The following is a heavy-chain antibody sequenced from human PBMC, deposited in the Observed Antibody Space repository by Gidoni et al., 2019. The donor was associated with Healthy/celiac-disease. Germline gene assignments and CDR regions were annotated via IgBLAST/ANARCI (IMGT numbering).Heavy chain of an antibody. CDR3: ARNLPSGLVPAGAFDI. V-gene: IGHV3-66*01. CDR2: IYSGGST. J-gene: IGHJ3*02. Sequence: EVQLVESGGGLVQPGGSLRPSCAASGFTVSSNYMSWVRQAPGKGLEWVSVIYSGGSTYYANSVKGRFTISRDNSKNTLYLQMNSLRAEDTAVYYCARNLPSGLVPAGAFDIWGQGTMVTVSS. D-gene: IGHD6-19*01. CDR1: GFTVSSNY.